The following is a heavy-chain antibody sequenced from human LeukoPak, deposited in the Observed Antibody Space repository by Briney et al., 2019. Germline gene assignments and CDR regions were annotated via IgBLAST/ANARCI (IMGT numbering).Heavy chain of an antibody. D-gene: IGHD2-15*01. V-gene: IGHV4-31*03. CDR2: IYYSGST. CDR3: AKIRPLRPFDP. CDR1: GGSISSGGYY. J-gene: IGHJ5*02. Sequence: ASQTLSLTCTVSGGSISSGGYYWSWIRQHPGKGLEWIGYIYYSGSTYYNPSLKSRVTISVDTSKNQFSLKLSSVTAADTAVYYCAKIRPLRPFDPWGQGTLVTVSS.